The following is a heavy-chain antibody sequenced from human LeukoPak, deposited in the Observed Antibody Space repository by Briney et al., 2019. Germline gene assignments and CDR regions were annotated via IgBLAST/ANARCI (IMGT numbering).Heavy chain of an antibody. CDR3: AKTTVGYSSGRFPGWPADC. D-gene: IGHD6-19*01. CDR1: GFTFNTYA. V-gene: IGHV3-23*01. CDR2: ICGSGGCT. Sequence: GGSLRLSCAASGFTFNTYAIYWVRQAPGKGLEWVSGICGSGGCTYYADSVKGRFTISRDNSKNTVYLQMNSLTVDDTAVYYCAKTTVGYSSGRFPGWPADCWGQGTLVTVSS. J-gene: IGHJ4*02.